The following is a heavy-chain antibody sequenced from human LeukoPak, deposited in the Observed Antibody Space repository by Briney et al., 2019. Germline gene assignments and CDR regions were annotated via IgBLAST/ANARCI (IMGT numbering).Heavy chain of an antibody. Sequence: ASVKVSCKASGGTFSSYAISWVRQAPGQGLEWMGRINPNSGGTNYAQKFQGRVTMTRDTSISTAYMELSRLRSDDTAVYYCARVGDCTNGVCYRYYFDYWGQGTLVTVSS. CDR2: INPNSGGT. D-gene: IGHD2-8*01. CDR1: GGTFSSYA. J-gene: IGHJ4*02. CDR3: ARVGDCTNGVCYRYYFDY. V-gene: IGHV1-2*06.